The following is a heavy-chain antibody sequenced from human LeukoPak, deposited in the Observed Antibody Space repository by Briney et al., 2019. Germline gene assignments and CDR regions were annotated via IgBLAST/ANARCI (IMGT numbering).Heavy chain of an antibody. D-gene: IGHD6-19*01. J-gene: IGHJ4*02. V-gene: IGHV1-69*04. CDR1: GGTFSSYA. CDR3: ARVVGIAVAGPFDY. CDR2: IIPILGIA. Sequence: SVKVSCKASGGTFSSYAISWVRQAPGQGLEWMGRIIPILGIANYAQKFQGRVTITADKSTSTAYMELSSLRSEDTAVYYCARVVGIAVAGPFDYWGQGTLVTVSS.